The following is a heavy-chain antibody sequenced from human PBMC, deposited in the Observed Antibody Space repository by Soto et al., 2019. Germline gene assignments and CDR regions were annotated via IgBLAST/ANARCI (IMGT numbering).Heavy chain of an antibody. CDR3: ARDLEVTPLIPSMVRGVIITPGYYGMDV. D-gene: IGHD3-10*01. V-gene: IGHV3-33*01. J-gene: IGHJ6*02. CDR2: IWYDGSNK. Sequence: GGSLRLSCAASGFTFSSYGMHWVRQAPGKGLEWVAVIWYDGSNKYYADSVKGRFTISRDNSKNTLYLQMNSLRAEDTAVYYCARDLEVTPLIPSMVRGVIITPGYYGMDVWGQGTTVTVSS. CDR1: GFTFSSYG.